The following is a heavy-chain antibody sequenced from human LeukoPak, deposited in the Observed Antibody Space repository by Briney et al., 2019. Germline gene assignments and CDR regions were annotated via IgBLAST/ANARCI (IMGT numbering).Heavy chain of an antibody. Sequence: GGSLRLSCAASGFTFSSYGMHWVRQAPGKGLEWVAFIRYDGSNKYYADSVKGRFTISRDNSKNTLYLQMNSLRAEDTAVYYCARSGSSWFGNWFDPWGQGTLVTVSS. CDR2: IRYDGSNK. CDR1: GFTFSSYG. J-gene: IGHJ5*02. V-gene: IGHV3-30*02. CDR3: ARSGSSWFGNWFDP. D-gene: IGHD6-13*01.